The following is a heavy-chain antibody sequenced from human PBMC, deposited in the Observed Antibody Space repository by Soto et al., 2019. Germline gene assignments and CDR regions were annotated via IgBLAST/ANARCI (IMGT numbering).Heavy chain of an antibody. J-gene: IGHJ6*03. CDR1: GYTFTSYG. CDR2: ISAYNGNT. D-gene: IGHD3-3*01. Sequence: ASVKVSCKASGYTFTSYGISWVRQAPGQGLEWMGWISAYNGNTNYAQKLQGRVTMTTDTSTSTAYMELRSLRSDDTAVYYCARTYYDFWSWYDYYYYMDVWGKGTTVTVSS. CDR3: ARTYYDFWSWYDYYYYMDV. V-gene: IGHV1-18*01.